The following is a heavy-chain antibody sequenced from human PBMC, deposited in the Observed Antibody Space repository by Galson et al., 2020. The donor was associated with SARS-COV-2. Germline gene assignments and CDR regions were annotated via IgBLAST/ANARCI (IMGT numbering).Heavy chain of an antibody. J-gene: IGHJ4*02. CDR3: AKGRWYSSGWYDTHFDY. Sequence: QLGESLKISCAASGFTFSSYGMHWVRQAPGKGLEWVAVISYDGSNKYYAYSVKGRFTISRDNSKNTLYLQMNSLRAEDTAVYYCAKGRWYSSGWYDTHFDYWGQGTLVTVSS. CDR2: ISYDGSNK. D-gene: IGHD6-19*01. CDR1: GFTFSSYG. V-gene: IGHV3-30*18.